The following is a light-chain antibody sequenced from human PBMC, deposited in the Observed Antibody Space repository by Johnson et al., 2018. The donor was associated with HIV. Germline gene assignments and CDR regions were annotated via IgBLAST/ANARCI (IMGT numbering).Light chain of an antibody. CDR1: SSNIGNNY. Sequence: QSVLTQPPSVSAAPGQKVTISCSGSSSNIGNNYVSWYQQVPGTAPKLLIYENNKRPSGIPDRFSGYRSGTSATLGITGLQTGDEADYYCGTWDSSLSAFYVFGTGTKVTVL. J-gene: IGLJ1*01. CDR2: ENN. CDR3: GTWDSSLSAFYV. V-gene: IGLV1-51*02.